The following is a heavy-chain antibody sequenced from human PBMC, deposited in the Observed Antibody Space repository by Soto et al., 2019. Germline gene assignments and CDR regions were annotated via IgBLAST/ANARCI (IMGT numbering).Heavy chain of an antibody. CDR2: IRPDNGNR. CDR3: ARDTESNRYND. D-gene: IGHD1-20*01. Sequence: QVQVLQSGPEVKRPGAAVTVCCKTSGHTFSTSGSTWVRQAPGQGLERVGWIRPDNGNRKSAQRLKGRGTLTTDTSASTAYMELRSLTSDDTAMYYCARDTESNRYNDWGQGTLVTVSS. J-gene: IGHJ1*01. CDR1: GHTFSTSG. V-gene: IGHV1-18*01.